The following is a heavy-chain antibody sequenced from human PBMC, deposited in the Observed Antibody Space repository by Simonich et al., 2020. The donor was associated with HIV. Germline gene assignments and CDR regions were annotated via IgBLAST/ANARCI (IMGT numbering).Heavy chain of an antibody. J-gene: IGHJ3*02. CDR3: ARDFDDSGSYADAFDI. CDR2: FSSSSSYI. CDR1: GFTFSSYS. D-gene: IGHD1-26*01. V-gene: IGHV3-21*01. Sequence: EVQLVESGGGLVKPGGSLRLSCAASGFTFSSYSMNWVRQAPGKVREWVSSFSSSSSYIYYADSVKGRFTISRDNAKNSLYLQMNSLRAEDTAVYYCARDFDDSGSYADAFDIWGQGTMVTVSS.